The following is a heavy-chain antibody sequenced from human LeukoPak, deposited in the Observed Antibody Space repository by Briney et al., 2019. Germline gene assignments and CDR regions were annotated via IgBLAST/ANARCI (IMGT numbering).Heavy chain of an antibody. CDR2: IWYDGSNK. CDR1: GFTFSSYG. J-gene: IGHJ4*02. Sequence: GGSLRLSCAASGFTFSSYGMHWVRQAPGKGLEWVAVIWYDGSNKYYADSVKGRFTISRDNSKNTLYLQMNSLRAEDTAVYYCARDPDYGGNSYFDYWGQGTLVTVSS. D-gene: IGHD4-23*01. CDR3: ARDPDYGGNSYFDY. V-gene: IGHV3-33*08.